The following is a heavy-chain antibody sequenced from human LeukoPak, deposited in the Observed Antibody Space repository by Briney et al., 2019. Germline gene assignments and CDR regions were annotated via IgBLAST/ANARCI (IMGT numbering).Heavy chain of an antibody. CDR1: RFIFSNAW. Sequence: GGSLRLSCVASRFIFSNAWMGWVRQAPGKGLDWVGRVKSKADGGTTDHAAPVKGRFTISRDDTKNTVYLQMNSLKPEDTAVYYCTTDNNYYYYYMDVWGKGATVTVSS. CDR3: TTDNNYYYYYMDV. V-gene: IGHV3-15*01. CDR2: VKSKADGGTT. J-gene: IGHJ6*03.